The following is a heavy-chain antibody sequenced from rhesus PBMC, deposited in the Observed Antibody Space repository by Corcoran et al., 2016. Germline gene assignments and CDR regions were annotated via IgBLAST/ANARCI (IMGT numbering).Heavy chain of an antibody. D-gene: IGHD5-42*01. CDR2: IYGSGGST. CDR3: ARHRMGIQRVQLYYFDY. Sequence: QVQLQESGPAVVKPSETLSLTCAVSGGSISSSNWWSWIRQSPGKGLEWIGGIYGSGGSTEYNPSLNSRVTISIDTSKNQFSLKLSSVTAADTAVYYCARHRMGIQRVQLYYFDYWGQGVLVTVSS. V-gene: IGHV4-93*02. CDR1: GGSISSSNW. J-gene: IGHJ4*01.